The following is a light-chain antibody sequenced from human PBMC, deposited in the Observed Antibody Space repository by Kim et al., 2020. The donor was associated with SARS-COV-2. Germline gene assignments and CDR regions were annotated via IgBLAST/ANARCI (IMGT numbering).Light chain of an antibody. V-gene: IGLV2-8*01. Sequence: QSALTQPPSASGSPGQSVTISCTGTSSDVGGSKYVSWYQQHPGKVPKVMIYEVSERPSEVPDRFSGSKSGNTASLTVSGLQAEDEADYYCSSYAGSNNYVFGTGTKVTVL. J-gene: IGLJ1*01. CDR1: SSDVGGSKY. CDR3: SSYAGSNNYV. CDR2: EVS.